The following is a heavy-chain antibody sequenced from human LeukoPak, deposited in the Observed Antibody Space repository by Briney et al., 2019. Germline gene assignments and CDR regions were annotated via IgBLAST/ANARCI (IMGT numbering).Heavy chain of an antibody. J-gene: IGHJ5*02. Sequence: GGSLRLSCAASRFTFSSYALTWVRQAPGKRLESVSGISGSGDSTYYADSVKGRFTTSRDNSKNTLYLQMNSLRAEDTAVYYCARGRYCTSTTCYIDQWGQGTLVTVSS. CDR1: RFTFSSYA. CDR2: ISGSGDST. D-gene: IGHD2-2*02. V-gene: IGHV3-23*01. CDR3: ARGRYCTSTTCYIDQ.